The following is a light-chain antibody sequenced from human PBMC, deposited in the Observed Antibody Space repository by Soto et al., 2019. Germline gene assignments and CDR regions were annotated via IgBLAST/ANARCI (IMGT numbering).Light chain of an antibody. CDR3: QQYGSSPET. CDR1: QSVSSSY. CDR2: GAS. V-gene: IGKV3-20*01. Sequence: EIVLTQSPGTLSLSPGERATLSCRASQSVSSSYLAWYQQKPGQAPRLLIYGASSRATGIPDRFSGSGSGTDFTLTISRLETEDFAVYYCQQYGSSPETFDQGTKVEIK. J-gene: IGKJ1*01.